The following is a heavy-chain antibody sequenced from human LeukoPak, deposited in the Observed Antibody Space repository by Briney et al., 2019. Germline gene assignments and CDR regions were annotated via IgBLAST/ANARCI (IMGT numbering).Heavy chain of an antibody. J-gene: IGHJ4*02. CDR3: ARAGREYYYDSSGYSTRPDY. Sequence: ASVKVSCKVSGYTLTELSMHWVRQAPGKGLEWMGGFDPEDGETIYAQKFQGRVTMTEDTSTDTAYMELSSLRSEDTAVYYCARAGREYYYDSSGYSTRPDYWGQGTLVTVSS. V-gene: IGHV1-24*01. CDR2: FDPEDGET. CDR1: GYTLTELS. D-gene: IGHD3-22*01.